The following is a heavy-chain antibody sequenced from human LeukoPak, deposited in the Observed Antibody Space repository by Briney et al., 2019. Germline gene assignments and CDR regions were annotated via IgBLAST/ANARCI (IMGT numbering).Heavy chain of an antibody. CDR2: INHSGST. CDR3: ARDQPYYYDSSGAHDY. CDR1: GGSFSGYY. Sequence: SETLSLTCAVYGGSFSGYYWSWIRQPPGKGLEWIGEINHSGSTNYNPSLKSRVTTSVDTSKNQFSLKLSSVTAADTAVYYCARDQPYYYDSSGAHDYWGQGTLVTVSS. V-gene: IGHV4-34*01. J-gene: IGHJ4*02. D-gene: IGHD3-22*01.